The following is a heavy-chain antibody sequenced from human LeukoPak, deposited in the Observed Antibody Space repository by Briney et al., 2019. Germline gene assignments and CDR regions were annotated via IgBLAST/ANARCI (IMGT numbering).Heavy chain of an antibody. CDR2: IYPRDSKT. J-gene: IGHJ5*02. Sequence: GESLKISCKGSGYDSGDSFTSHWIAWVRQMPGKGLEWMGIIYPRDSKTRYSRSFQGQVTISVDTSINTAYLQWISLKASDTAMYYCARHPISGGGAYTWFHPWGQGTLVTV. D-gene: IGHD2-21*01. CDR3: ARHPISGGGAYTWFHP. V-gene: IGHV5-51*01. CDR1: GYDSGDSFTSHW.